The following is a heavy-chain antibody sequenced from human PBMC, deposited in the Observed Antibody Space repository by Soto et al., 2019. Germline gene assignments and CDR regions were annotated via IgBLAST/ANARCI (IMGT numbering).Heavy chain of an antibody. V-gene: IGHV3-23*01. CDR3: AKGRLVATEEGYYYYYGMDV. D-gene: IGHD5-12*01. J-gene: IGHJ6*02. Sequence: GGSLRLPCAASGFTFSSYAMSWIRQAPGKGLEWVSAISGSGGSTYYADSVKGRFTISRDNSKNTLYLQMNSLRAEDTAVYYCAKGRLVATEEGYYYYYGMDVWGQGTTVTVSS. CDR1: GFTFSSYA. CDR2: ISGSGGST.